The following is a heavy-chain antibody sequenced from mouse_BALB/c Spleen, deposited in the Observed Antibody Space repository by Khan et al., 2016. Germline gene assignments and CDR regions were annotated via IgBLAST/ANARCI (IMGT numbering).Heavy chain of an antibody. CDR2: IDPANGNT. J-gene: IGHJ2*01. V-gene: IGHV14-3*02. Sequence: VQLQQSGAELVKPGASVKLSCTASGFNIKDTYMHWVKQRPEQGLEWIGRIDPANGNTKYDPKFQGKATITADTSSNTAYLQLSSLTSEDTAVYYWARGEGNYENYFDYWGQGTTLTVSS. CDR3: ARGEGNYENYFDY. CDR1: GFNIKDTY. D-gene: IGHD2-1*01.